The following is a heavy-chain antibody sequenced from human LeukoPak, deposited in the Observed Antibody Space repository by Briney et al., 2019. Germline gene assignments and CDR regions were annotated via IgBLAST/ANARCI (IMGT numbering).Heavy chain of an antibody. CDR2: ISGSDGST. CDR3: AKVGSGSTYYYMDV. V-gene: IGHV3-23*01. D-gene: IGHD3-10*01. Sequence: GGSLRLSCAASGFTFDDYGMSWVRQAPGKGLEWVSAISGSDGSTYYADSVKGQFTISRDNSKNTLYLQMNSLRAEDTAVYYFAKVGSGSTYYYMDVWGKGTTVTISS. CDR1: GFTFDDYG. J-gene: IGHJ6*03.